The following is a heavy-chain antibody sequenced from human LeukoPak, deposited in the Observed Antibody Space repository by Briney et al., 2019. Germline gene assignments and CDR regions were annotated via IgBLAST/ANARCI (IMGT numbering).Heavy chain of an antibody. Sequence: SVKVSCKTSGGSFSSYASSWMRQAPGQGLEWMGRIIPIYDASDYAQMFQGRVSISTDESTNTVHMEVSSLTLEDTAVYYCAREPLGCGGDCHFDYWGQGTLVTVSS. CDR1: GGSFSSYA. CDR2: IIPIYDAS. J-gene: IGHJ4*02. D-gene: IGHD2-21*02. CDR3: AREPLGCGGDCHFDY. V-gene: IGHV1-69*05.